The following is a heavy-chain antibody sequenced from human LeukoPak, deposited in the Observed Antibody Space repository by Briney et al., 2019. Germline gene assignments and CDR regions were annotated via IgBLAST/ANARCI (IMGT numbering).Heavy chain of an antibody. V-gene: IGHV4-4*07. CDR3: ARDRSNYYGSGSYYNEDAFDI. CDR2: IYTSGST. Sequence: SETLSLTCTVSGGSISSYYWSWIRQPAGKGLEWIGRIYTSGSTNYNPSLKSRVTMSVDTSKNQFSLKLSSVTAADTAVYYCARDRSNYYGSGSYYNEDAFDIWGQGTMVTVSS. D-gene: IGHD3-10*01. CDR1: GGSISSYY. J-gene: IGHJ3*02.